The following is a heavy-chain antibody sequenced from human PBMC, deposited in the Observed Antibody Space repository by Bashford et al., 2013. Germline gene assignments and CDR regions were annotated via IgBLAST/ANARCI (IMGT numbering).Heavy chain of an antibody. CDR2: IIPIFGTA. V-gene: IGHV1-69*05. J-gene: IGHJ5*02. Sequence: SVKVSCKASGGTFSSYAISWVRQAPGQGLEWMGGIIPIFGTANYAQKFQGRVTMTRDTSISTAYMELSRLRSDDTAVYYCARGGQQLVPWYNWFDPWGQGTLVTVSS. CDR1: GGTFSSYA. CDR3: ARGGQQLVPWYNWFDP. D-gene: IGHD6-13*01.